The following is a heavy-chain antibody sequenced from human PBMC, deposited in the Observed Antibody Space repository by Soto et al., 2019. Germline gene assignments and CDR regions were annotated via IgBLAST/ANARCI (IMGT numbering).Heavy chain of an antibody. J-gene: IGHJ5*02. CDR3: AREIVTAGGNNYFDP. Sequence: SETLSLTCGVSGGTVASSHWWSWVRQSPGRGLEWIGNVYHTGDTNFNPSLQSRVTFSVDKSNNQFSLRLTSVTAADTAVYFCAREIVTAGGNNYFDPWGPGTLVTVSS. CDR1: GGTVASSHW. D-gene: IGHD2-21*02. CDR2: VYHTGDT. V-gene: IGHV4-4*02.